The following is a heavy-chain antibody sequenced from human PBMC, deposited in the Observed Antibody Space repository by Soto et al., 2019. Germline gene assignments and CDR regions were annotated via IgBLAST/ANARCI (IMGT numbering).Heavy chain of an antibody. Sequence: QVPLVQSGAEVKKPGASVKVSCKASGYTFTSYGISWVRQAPGQGLEWMGWISAYNGNTNYAQKLQGRVTMTTDTSTSTAYMELRSLRSDDTAVYYCASPSYPYYYDSSGYHDAFDIWGQGTMVTVSS. V-gene: IGHV1-18*04. CDR2: ISAYNGNT. CDR3: ASPSYPYYYDSSGYHDAFDI. D-gene: IGHD3-22*01. J-gene: IGHJ3*02. CDR1: GYTFTSYG.